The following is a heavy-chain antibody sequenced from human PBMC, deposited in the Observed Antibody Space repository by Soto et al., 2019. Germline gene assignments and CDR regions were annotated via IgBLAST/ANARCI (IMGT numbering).Heavy chain of an antibody. J-gene: IGHJ4*02. CDR2: IAVGSGDT. CDR3: AATSPDHHDRSGFLGYFDY. V-gene: IGHV1-58*01. D-gene: IGHD3-22*01. CDR1: GFSFTSSA. Sequence: GASVKVSCKASGFSFTSSAVQWLRQARGQRLEWIGWIAVGSGDTRYAQKFQERVTIIWDVSTSTSYMELSSLRCDDTAVYYCAATSPDHHDRSGFLGYFDYWGQVALLTASS.